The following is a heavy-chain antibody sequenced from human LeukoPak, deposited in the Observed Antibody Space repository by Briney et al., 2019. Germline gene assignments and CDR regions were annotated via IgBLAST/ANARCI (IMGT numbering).Heavy chain of an antibody. Sequence: GGSLRLSCAASGFTFSSYSMNWVRQAPGKGLEWVSSISSSGSYIYYADSVKGRFTISRDNAKNSLYLQMNSLRAEDTAVYYCARDVITMVRGSFDPWGQGTLVTVSS. V-gene: IGHV3-21*01. J-gene: IGHJ5*02. D-gene: IGHD3-10*01. CDR2: ISSSGSYI. CDR3: ARDVITMVRGSFDP. CDR1: GFTFSSYS.